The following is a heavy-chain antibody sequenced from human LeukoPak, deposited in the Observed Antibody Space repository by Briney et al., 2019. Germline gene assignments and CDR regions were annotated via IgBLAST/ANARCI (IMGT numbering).Heavy chain of an antibody. Sequence: SQTLSLTCTVSGGSISSGYYWSWIRQLPGRGLEWIGYIYYSGDTYSSPSLKSRVSISVDTSKNQFSLRLSSVTAADTAVYYCARLPRYGGYDHFDYWGQGILVIVSS. CDR3: ARLPRYGGYDHFDY. V-gene: IGHV4-31*03. D-gene: IGHD5-12*01. CDR2: IYYSGDT. J-gene: IGHJ4*02. CDR1: GGSISSGYY.